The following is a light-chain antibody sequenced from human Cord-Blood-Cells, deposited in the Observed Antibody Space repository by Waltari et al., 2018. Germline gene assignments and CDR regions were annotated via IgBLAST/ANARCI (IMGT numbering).Light chain of an antibody. CDR3: QQYGSSPLT. J-gene: IGKJ4*01. CDR1: QSVSSSY. CDR2: GAS. V-gene: IGKV3-20*01. Sequence: EIVLTPTPVNLSLPPAARETLSCSHSQSVSSSYSAWYLQKPGQAPRLLISGASSRATGIPDRFSGSGSGTDFTLTISRLEPEDFAVYYCQQYGSSPLTFGGWTKVEIK.